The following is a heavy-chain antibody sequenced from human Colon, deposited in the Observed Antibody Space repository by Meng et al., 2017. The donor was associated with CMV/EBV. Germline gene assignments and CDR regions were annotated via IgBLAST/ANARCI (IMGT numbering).Heavy chain of an antibody. V-gene: IGHV3-30*02. Sequence: GESLKISCITSGFSFSSHGMHWVRQAPGKGLEWVAFISHDETYKHYSDSVRGRFTLSRDNSRNTQYLQMNSVKVADTAVYYCARDQFYYVDYWGQGTLVTVSS. CDR3: ARDQFYYVDY. CDR2: ISHDETYK. D-gene: IGHD3-10*01. J-gene: IGHJ4*02. CDR1: GFSFSSHG.